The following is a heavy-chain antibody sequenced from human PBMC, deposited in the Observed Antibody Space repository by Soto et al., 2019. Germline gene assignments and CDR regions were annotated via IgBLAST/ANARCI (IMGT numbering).Heavy chain of an antibody. V-gene: IGHV4-30-4*01. CDR1: GGSISSGDYY. CDR2: IYYSGST. Sequence: QVQLQESGPGLVKPSQTLSLTCTVSGGSISSGDYYWSWIRQPPGKGLEWIGYIYYSGSTYYNPSLKRRVTISVATSKDQFSLKLSSVTAADTAVYYCARVGDYYDSSGYYSDAFDIWGQGTMVTVSS. D-gene: IGHD3-22*01. CDR3: ARVGDYYDSSGYYSDAFDI. J-gene: IGHJ3*02.